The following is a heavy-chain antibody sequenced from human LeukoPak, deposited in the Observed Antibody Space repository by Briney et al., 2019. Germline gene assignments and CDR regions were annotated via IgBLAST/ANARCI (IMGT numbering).Heavy chain of an antibody. D-gene: IGHD1-26*01. Sequence: SETLSLTCSVSGVSFTTGNYYWCWVRQPPAVKAMEWIANIHSGDITSHNLSFHSRVSISLDTSKNYFSLNLTSVAGADTAVYYCARLGADRGEHFFDYWGQGTLVSVAS. V-gene: IGHV4-39*02. J-gene: IGHJ4*02. CDR2: IHSGDIT. CDR3: ARLGADRGEHFFDY. CDR1: GVSFTTGNYY.